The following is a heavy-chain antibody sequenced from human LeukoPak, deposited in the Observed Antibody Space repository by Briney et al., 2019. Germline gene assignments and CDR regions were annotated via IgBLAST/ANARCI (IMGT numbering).Heavy chain of an antibody. Sequence: PGGSLRLSCAASGFTFDDYAMHWVRQAPGKGLEWVSGISWNSGSNGYADSVKGGFTISRDNAKNSLYLQRNSLRAEDTALYYCAKDYGTMIVTTWFDPWGQGTLVTVSS. CDR3: AKDYGTMIVTTWFDP. CDR2: ISWNSGSN. J-gene: IGHJ5*02. D-gene: IGHD3-22*01. CDR1: GFTFDDYA. V-gene: IGHV3-9*01.